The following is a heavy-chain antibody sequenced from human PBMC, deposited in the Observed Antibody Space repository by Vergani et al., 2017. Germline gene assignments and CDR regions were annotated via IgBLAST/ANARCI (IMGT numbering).Heavy chain of an antibody. CDR1: GFNFRSYW. V-gene: IGHV3-7*01. CDR2: IKEDGSET. D-gene: IGHD5-12*01. Sequence: EVQLVESGGTWVQPGGSLRLSCAASGFNFRSYWMSWVRQAPGKGLEWVAHIKEDGSETFYLDSVRGRFSISKDNSKNSLILQMNGLRVEDTAVYYCARMDIGGGCREAPVFDHGGQGALVTVTS. CDR3: ARMDIGGGCREAPVFDH. J-gene: IGHJ4*02.